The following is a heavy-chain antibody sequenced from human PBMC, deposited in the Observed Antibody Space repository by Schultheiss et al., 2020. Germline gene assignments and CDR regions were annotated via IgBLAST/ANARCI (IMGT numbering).Heavy chain of an antibody. J-gene: IGHJ4*02. CDR2: ISGSGGRA. V-gene: IGHV3-23*01. CDR1: GFTFSSYT. CDR3: AKGSLMYYYALGILDY. D-gene: IGHD3-10*01. Sequence: GGSMRLSCAASGFTFSSYTMSWVRQAPGKGLEWVSVISGSGGRAYYADSVKGRSTISRDNSKNTLYLQMNSLRAEDTAVYYCAKGSLMYYYALGILDYWGQGTQVTVAS.